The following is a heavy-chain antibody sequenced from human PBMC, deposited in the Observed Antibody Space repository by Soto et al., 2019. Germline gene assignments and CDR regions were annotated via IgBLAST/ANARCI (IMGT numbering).Heavy chain of an antibody. J-gene: IGHJ4*02. V-gene: IGHV3-23*01. CDR1: GFTFSGYA. CDR2: ISGSGGST. D-gene: IGHD3-22*01. CDR3: AKFPQWGYYDSSGYYYFDY. Sequence: GGSLRLSCAASGFTFSGYAMSWVRQAPGKGLEWVSAISGSGGSTYYADSVKGRFTISRDNSKNTLYLQMNSLRAEDTAVYYCAKFPQWGYYDSSGYYYFDYWGQGTLVTVS.